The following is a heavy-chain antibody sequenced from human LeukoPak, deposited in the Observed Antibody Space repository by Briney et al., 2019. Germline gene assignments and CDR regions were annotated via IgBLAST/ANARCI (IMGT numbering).Heavy chain of an antibody. CDR1: GLTFSNVW. Sequence: GGSLRLSCEVSGLTFSNVWVHWVRQTPGQGLVWVCRINTAGSTVYADPVKGRFTISRDNAKNMVYLQMNSLRTEDTAVYYCASFRDTDYWGRGTMVTVSS. CDR3: ASFRDTDY. V-gene: IGHV3-74*01. D-gene: IGHD4-11*01. CDR2: INTAGST. J-gene: IGHJ3*01.